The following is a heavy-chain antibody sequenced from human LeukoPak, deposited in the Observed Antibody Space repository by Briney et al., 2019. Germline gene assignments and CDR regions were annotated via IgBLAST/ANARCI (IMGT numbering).Heavy chain of an antibody. V-gene: IGHV3-48*03. D-gene: IGHD3-16*01. CDR3: GASRQYVGAFDI. J-gene: IGHJ3*02. CDR2: ISSSSSTI. CDR1: GFTFSSYE. Sequence: GGSLRLSCAASGFTFSSYESYWVRQAPGKGLEWISYISSSSSTIKYADSVRGRFTISRADARESLFLQMNSLRAEDTAIYYCGASRQYVGAFDIWGQGTLVTVSS.